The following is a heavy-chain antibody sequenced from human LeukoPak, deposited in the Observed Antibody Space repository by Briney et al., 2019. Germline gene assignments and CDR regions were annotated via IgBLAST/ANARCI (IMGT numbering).Heavy chain of an antibody. CDR2: IIPIFGTA. Sequence: GASVKVSCKASGYTITGYYIHWVRQAPGQGLEWMGGIIPIFGTANYAQKFQGRVTITADESTSTAYMELSSLRSEATAVYYCARVRHYTALYYYYSGMDFWGQGTTVTVSS. D-gene: IGHD3-10*01. J-gene: IGHJ6*02. V-gene: IGHV1-69*13. CDR3: ARVRHYTALYYYYSGMDF. CDR1: GYTITGYY.